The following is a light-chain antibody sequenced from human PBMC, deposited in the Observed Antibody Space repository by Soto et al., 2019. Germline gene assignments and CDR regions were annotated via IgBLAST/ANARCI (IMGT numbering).Light chain of an antibody. CDR2: DVS. J-gene: IGLJ1*01. CDR1: SSDVGAYNY. V-gene: IGLV2-14*03. CDR3: SSYTTSSSYV. Sequence: QSALTQPASVCGSPGQSITISCTGTSSDVGAYNYVSWYQQHPGKAPQLMIYDVSIRPSGISYRFSGSKSGNTASLTISGLQAEDEADYYCSSYTTSSSYVFGTGT.